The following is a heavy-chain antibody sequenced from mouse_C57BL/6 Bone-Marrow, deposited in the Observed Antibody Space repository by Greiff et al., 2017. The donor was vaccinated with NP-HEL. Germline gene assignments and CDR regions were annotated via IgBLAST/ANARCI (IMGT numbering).Heavy chain of an antibody. D-gene: IGHD1-1*01. V-gene: IGHV3-6*01. CDR3: ARITTVVATRGYYFDY. CDR2: ISYDGSN. J-gene: IGHJ2*01. Sequence: ESGPGLVKPSQSLSLTCSVTGYSITSGYYWNWIRQFPGNKLEWLGYISYDGSNNYNPSLKNRISITRDTSKNQIFLKLNSVTTEDTATYYCARITTVVATRGYYFDYWGQGTTLTVSS. CDR1: GYSITSGYY.